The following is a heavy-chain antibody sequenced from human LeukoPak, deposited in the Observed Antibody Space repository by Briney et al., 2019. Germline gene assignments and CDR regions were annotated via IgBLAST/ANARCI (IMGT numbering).Heavy chain of an antibody. Sequence: GGSLRLSCAASGFTFSSYEMNWVRQAPGKGLEWVSAISGSGGSTYYADSVKGRFTISRDNSKNTLYLQMNSLRAEDTAVYYCARDGSDDYVWGSYRYWGQGTLVTVSS. CDR2: ISGSGGST. D-gene: IGHD3-16*02. V-gene: IGHV3-23*01. J-gene: IGHJ4*02. CDR3: ARDGSDDYVWGSYRY. CDR1: GFTFSSYE.